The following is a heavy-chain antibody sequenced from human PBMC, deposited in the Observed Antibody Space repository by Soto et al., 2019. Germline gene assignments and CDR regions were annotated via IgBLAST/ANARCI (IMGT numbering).Heavy chain of an antibody. CDR2: VYHTGST. Sequence: QLRESGPGLVKPSETLSLTCDVSGASITTYYWSWIRQAPGKGLEWIGNVYHTGSTDYNSSLRIRVTISVDTSKNQFSLNMNSVTAADTAVYYCARRLFGSGWTLDSWGQGALVTVSS. CDR1: GASITTYY. D-gene: IGHD6-19*01. J-gene: IGHJ4*02. V-gene: IGHV4-59*13. CDR3: ARRLFGSGWTLDS.